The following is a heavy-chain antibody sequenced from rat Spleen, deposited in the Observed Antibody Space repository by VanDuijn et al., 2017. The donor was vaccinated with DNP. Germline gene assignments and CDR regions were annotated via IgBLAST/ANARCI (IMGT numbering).Heavy chain of an antibody. CDR1: GFTFTNYA. Sequence: EVQLVESGGGLVQPGRSLKLSCAASGFTFTNYAMAWVRQAPTKGLEWVASITNTGGNTYYRDSVKGRFTISRDNTKSSLYLQMDSLRSEDTATYYCTTGVGGPDYWGQGVMVTVSS. V-gene: IGHV5-20*01. CDR2: ITNTGGNT. CDR3: TTGVGGPDY. J-gene: IGHJ2*01.